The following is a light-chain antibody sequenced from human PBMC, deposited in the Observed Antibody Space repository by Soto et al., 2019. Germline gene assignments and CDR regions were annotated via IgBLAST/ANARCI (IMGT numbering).Light chain of an antibody. Sequence: DIQVTQSPTSLSASVGDRVTITCRTSKTLMNYLNWYQQKPGKAPKLLIYAASNLQSGVPSRFSGSGSGTDFTLTISNLQPEDFATYYCQQSYSASVTFGQGTKVDIK. CDR1: KTLMNY. V-gene: IGKV1-39*01. CDR3: QQSYSASVT. J-gene: IGKJ1*01. CDR2: AAS.